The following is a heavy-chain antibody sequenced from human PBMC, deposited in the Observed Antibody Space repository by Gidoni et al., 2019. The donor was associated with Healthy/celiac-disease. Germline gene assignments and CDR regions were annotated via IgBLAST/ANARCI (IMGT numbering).Heavy chain of an antibody. CDR2: IWYDGSNK. Sequence: VRLVRHGGGVVQPGRSLSLSCAASGLTFSGYGMHWVRQAPGQGRGWVAVIWYDGSNKYYADSVKGGFTISRDNSKNTLYLQMNSLRDEDAAVYYCARDEGSGWYFDYWGQGTLVTVSS. D-gene: IGHD6-19*01. CDR3: ARDEGSGWYFDY. J-gene: IGHJ4*02. V-gene: IGHV3-33*01. CDR1: GLTFSGYG.